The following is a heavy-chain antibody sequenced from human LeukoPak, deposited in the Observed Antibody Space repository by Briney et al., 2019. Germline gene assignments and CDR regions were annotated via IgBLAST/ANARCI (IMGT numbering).Heavy chain of an antibody. CDR2: IKQDGSEK. Sequence: PGASLRLSCASSGFTFSSYWMSWVRQAPGKGLEWVANIKQDGSEKYYVDSVKGRFTISRDNAKNSLYLQMNSLRAEDTAVYYCARALYGSGSYYNRNYYYYMDVWGKGTTVTVSS. J-gene: IGHJ6*03. CDR1: GFTFSSYW. D-gene: IGHD3-10*01. V-gene: IGHV3-7*01. CDR3: ARALYGSGSYYNRNYYYYMDV.